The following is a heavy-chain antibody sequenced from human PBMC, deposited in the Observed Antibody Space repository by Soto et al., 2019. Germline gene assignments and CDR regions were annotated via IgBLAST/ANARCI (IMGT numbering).Heavy chain of an antibody. V-gene: IGHV4-34*01. CDR2: INHSGST. Sequence: SETLSLTCAVYGGSFSGYYWSWIRQPPGKGLEWIGEINHSGSTNYNPSLKSRVTISVDTSKNQFSLKLSSVTAADTAVYYCARGRYYDILTGYYIRYYYYGMDVWGQGTTVTVS. CDR1: GGSFSGYY. D-gene: IGHD3-9*01. CDR3: ARGRYYDILTGYYIRYYYYGMDV. J-gene: IGHJ6*02.